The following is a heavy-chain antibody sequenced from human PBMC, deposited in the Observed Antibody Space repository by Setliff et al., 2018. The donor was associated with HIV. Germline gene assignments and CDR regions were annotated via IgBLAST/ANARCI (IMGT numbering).Heavy chain of an antibody. Sequence: SETLSLTCTVSHDSISRDYYWAWIRQPPGKGLEWIGSIYYSGSTYYNPSLKSRVTISVDTSKNQFSLKLSSVTAADTAVYYCARVYTGSGSFPFDYWGQGTLVTVSS. CDR2: IYYSGST. D-gene: IGHD3-10*01. J-gene: IGHJ4*02. V-gene: IGHV4-38-2*02. CDR3: ARVYTGSGSFPFDY. CDR1: HDSISRDYY.